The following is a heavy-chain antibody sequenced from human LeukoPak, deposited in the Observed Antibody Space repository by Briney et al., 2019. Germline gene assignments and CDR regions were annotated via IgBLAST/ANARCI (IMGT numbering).Heavy chain of an antibody. D-gene: IGHD6-19*01. J-gene: IGHJ4*02. V-gene: IGHV4-30-2*01. CDR2: IYHSGST. CDR1: GGSISSGGYY. CDR3: ASTASGSGRRFGY. Sequence: SQTLSLTCAVSGGSISSGGYYWSWIRQPPGKGLEWIGYIYHSGSTYYNPSLKSRVTISEDRSKNQFSLKLSSVTAADTAVYYCASTASGSGRRFGYWGQGTLVTVSS.